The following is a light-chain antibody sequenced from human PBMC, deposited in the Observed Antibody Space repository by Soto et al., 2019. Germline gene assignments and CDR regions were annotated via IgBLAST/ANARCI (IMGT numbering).Light chain of an antibody. CDR1: QSVSSY. J-gene: IGKJ2*01. Sequence: EIVLTQSPATLSLSPGEIATLSCRASQSVSSYLAWYQQKPGQAPSLLIYDASNRATGIPARFSGSGSGTDFTLTISCLEPEDFAVYYCQQRSNWPPGYTFGQGTKLEIK. CDR3: QQRSNWPPGYT. CDR2: DAS. V-gene: IGKV3-11*01.